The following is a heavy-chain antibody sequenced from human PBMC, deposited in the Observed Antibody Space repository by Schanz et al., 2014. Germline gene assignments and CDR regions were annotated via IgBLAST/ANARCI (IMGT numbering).Heavy chain of an antibody. J-gene: IGHJ4*02. CDR1: GFVFRTFA. D-gene: IGHD3-22*01. V-gene: IGHV3-23*01. Sequence: EVQLLESGGTVVQPGGSLRVSCAASGFVFRTFAMYWVRQAPGKGLEWVSAITGSGSKTYYADSVKGRFTIARDNSKNTLFLQMDSLRAEDTTVYYCAKQHGVIQQVSDYWGQGTLVTVSS. CDR2: ITGSGSKT. CDR3: AKQHGVIQQVSDY.